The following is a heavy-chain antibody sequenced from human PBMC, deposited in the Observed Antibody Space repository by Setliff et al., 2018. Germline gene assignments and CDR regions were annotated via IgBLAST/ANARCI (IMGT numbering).Heavy chain of an antibody. Sequence: ETLSLTCTVSGYSISSGYYWGWIRQPPGKGLEWIGSIYHSGSTYYNPSLKSRVTISVDTSKNQFSLKVSSVTAADTAVYYCARSFSRREKFLLDYWGQGALVTVSS. CDR3: ARSFSRREKFLLDY. CDR1: GYSISSGYY. CDR2: IYHSGST. J-gene: IGHJ4*02. V-gene: IGHV4-38-2*02.